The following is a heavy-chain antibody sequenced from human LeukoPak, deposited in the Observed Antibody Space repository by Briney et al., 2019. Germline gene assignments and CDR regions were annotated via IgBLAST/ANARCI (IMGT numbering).Heavy chain of an antibody. CDR1: GGSISSSSYY. J-gene: IGHJ5*02. CDR3: ARLKGEYYYDSSGYYSYRFDP. Sequence: SETLSLICTVSGGSISSSSYYWGWIRQPPGKGLEWIGCIYYSGSTYYNPSLKSRVTISVDTSKNQFSLKLSSVTAADTAVYYCARLKGEYYYDSSGYYSYRFDPWGQGTLVTVSS. V-gene: IGHV4-39*01. CDR2: IYYSGST. D-gene: IGHD3-22*01.